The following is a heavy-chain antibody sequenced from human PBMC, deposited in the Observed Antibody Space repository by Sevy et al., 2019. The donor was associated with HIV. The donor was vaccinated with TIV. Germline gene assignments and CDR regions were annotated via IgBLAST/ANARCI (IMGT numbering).Heavy chain of an antibody. CDR1: GFTFSSYG. CDR3: AKAGVRTYVWRDFDF. D-gene: IGHD3-16*01. J-gene: IGHJ4*02. Sequence: GGSLRLSCAASGFTFSSYGMHWVHQAPGKGLEWVAVISYDGSNKYYADSVKGRFTISRDNSKNTLYLQMNSVRPEDTALYYCAKAGVRTYVWRDFDFWGQGTLVTVSS. CDR2: ISYDGSNK. V-gene: IGHV3-30*18.